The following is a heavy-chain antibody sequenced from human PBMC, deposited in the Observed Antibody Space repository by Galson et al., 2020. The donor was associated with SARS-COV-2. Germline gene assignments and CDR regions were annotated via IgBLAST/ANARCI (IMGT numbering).Heavy chain of an antibody. CDR1: GGSFSGYF. D-gene: IGHD3-22*01. Sequence: SQTLSLTCAVYGGSFSGYFWNWIRQTPGKGLEWIGEINHSGTTNYTPSLKSRVIISVDTSKNQFSLKLSSVTAADTAVYYCARGGYDLNFDYWGQGTLVTVSS. V-gene: IGHV4-34*01. CDR2: INHSGTT. J-gene: IGHJ4*02. CDR3: ARGGYDLNFDY.